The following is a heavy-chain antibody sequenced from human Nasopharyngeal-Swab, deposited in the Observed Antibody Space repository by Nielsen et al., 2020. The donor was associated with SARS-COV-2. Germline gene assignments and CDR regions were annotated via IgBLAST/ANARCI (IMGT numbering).Heavy chain of an antibody. CDR2: INHSGGT. D-gene: IGHD6-13*01. J-gene: IGHJ5*02. CDR3: ASVGSSSWYQLWFDP. Sequence: WIRQPPGKGLEWIGEINHSGGTNYNPSLKSRVTISVDTSKNQFSLKLSSVTAADTAVYYCASVGSSSWYQLWFDPWGQGTLVTVSS. V-gene: IGHV4-34*01.